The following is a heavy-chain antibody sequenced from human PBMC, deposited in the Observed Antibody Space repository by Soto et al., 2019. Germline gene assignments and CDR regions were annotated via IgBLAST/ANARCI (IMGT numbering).Heavy chain of an antibody. CDR3: AKEKDYDYVWGSYRYTSDY. CDR2: ISGSGST. D-gene: IGHD3-16*02. CDR1: GFTVSSHA. V-gene: IGHV3-23*01. J-gene: IGHJ4*02. Sequence: GESLRLSCPASGFTVSSHAMSWGRQAPGKGLDGVSAISGSGSTFYADSVKGRFTISRDNSKYTLYVQMNSLSAEDTAVYYCAKEKDYDYVWGSYRYTSDYWGQGTLVTVSS.